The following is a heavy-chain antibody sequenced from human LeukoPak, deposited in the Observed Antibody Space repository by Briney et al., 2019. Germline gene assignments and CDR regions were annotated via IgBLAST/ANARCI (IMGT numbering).Heavy chain of an antibody. V-gene: IGHV4-59*01. CDR3: ARGNVYYDFWSGSSINWFDP. CDR1: GGSISSYY. CDR2: IYYSGST. D-gene: IGHD3-3*01. J-gene: IGHJ5*02. Sequence: PSETLSLTCTVPGGSISSYYWSWFRQPPGRGLEWIGYIYYSGSTNYNPSLKSRVTISVDTSKNQFSLKLSSVTAADTAVYYCARGNVYYDFWSGSSINWFDPWGQGTLVTVSS.